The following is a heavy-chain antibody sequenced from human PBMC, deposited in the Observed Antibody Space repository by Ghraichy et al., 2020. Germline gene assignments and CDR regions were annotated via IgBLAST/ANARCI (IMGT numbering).Heavy chain of an antibody. V-gene: IGHV3-30*02. CDR3: AKREAYCSASSCRGLDY. J-gene: IGHJ4*02. CDR2: IRFDGSNK. CDR1: GFTFSDYG. Sequence: VGSLRLSCAASGFTFSDYGMHWVRQTPGKGLEWVAYIRFDGSNKYYADTVKGRFTISKDTSKNTLDLHMNSLRLEDTAVYYCAKREAYCSASSCRGLDYWGQGTLVTVSS. D-gene: IGHD2-21*01.